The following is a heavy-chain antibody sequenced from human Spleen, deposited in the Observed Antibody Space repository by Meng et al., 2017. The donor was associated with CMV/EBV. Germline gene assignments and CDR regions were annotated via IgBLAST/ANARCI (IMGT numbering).Heavy chain of an antibody. CDR2: ISGGGDST. V-gene: IGHV3-23*01. CDR1: GYTFTSYG. Sequence: SCKASGYTFTSYGINWVRQAPGKGLEWVSAISGGGDSTFYAASVKGRFTISRDLSKKTLYLQMTSLRAEDTAIYYCAKDGRAALQYWGQGTLVTVSS. D-gene: IGHD6-13*01. J-gene: IGHJ4*02. CDR3: AKDGRAALQY.